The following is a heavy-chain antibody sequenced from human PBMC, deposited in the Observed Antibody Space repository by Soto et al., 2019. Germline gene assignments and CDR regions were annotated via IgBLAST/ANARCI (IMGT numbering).Heavy chain of an antibody. D-gene: IGHD1-26*01. V-gene: IGHV3-15*05. Sequence: EVQLVESGGGLVKPGGSLRLSCAASGFSFRTTWMAWVRQAPGKGLEWVGRIKSKSAGETTDYADPVKGRFTISRDDSKDTLYLHMDSLETGDPAVYYCSTGSPFSGSVVDYWGQGTLVTVSS. J-gene: IGHJ4*02. CDR3: STGSPFSGSVVDY. CDR1: GFSFRTTW. CDR2: IKSKSAGETT.